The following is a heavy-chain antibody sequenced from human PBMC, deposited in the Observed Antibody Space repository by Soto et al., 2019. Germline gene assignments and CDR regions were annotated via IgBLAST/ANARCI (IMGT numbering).Heavy chain of an antibody. D-gene: IGHD5-18*01. J-gene: IGHJ3*02. CDR1: GFTFSSYW. V-gene: IGHV3-7*05. CDR3: GGRRYSYGPKLVFDI. Sequence: GGSLRLSCAASGFTFSSYWMSWVRQAPGKGLEWVANIKQDGSEKYYVDSVKGRFTISRDNAKNSLYLQMNSLRAEDTAVYYCGGRRYSYGPKLVFDIGGKGKRVTV. CDR2: IKQDGSEK.